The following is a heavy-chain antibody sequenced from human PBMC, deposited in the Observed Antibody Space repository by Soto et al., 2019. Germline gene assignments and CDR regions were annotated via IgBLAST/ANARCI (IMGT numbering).Heavy chain of an antibody. CDR1: GGSISSYY. D-gene: IGHD3-16*02. J-gene: IGHJ4*02. Sequence: SETLSLTCTVSGGSISSYYWSWIRQPPGKGLEWIGYIYYSGSTNYNPSLKSRVTISVDTSKNQFSLKLSSVTAADTAVYYCASTEITFGGVIGNFDYWGQGTLVTVSS. CDR2: IYYSGST. V-gene: IGHV4-59*08. CDR3: ASTEITFGGVIGNFDY.